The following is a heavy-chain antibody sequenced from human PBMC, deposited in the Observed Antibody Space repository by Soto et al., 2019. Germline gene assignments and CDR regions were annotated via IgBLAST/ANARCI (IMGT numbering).Heavy chain of an antibody. J-gene: IGHJ6*02. CDR1: GYTFTGYY. Sequence: ASVKVSCKASGYTFTGYYMHWVRQAPGQGLEWMGWINPNSGGTNYAQKFQGWVTMTRDTSISTAYMELSRLRSDDTAVYYCAIAMLASHGSYGMDVWGQGTTVTVSS. D-gene: IGHD5-18*01. CDR3: AIAMLASHGSYGMDV. V-gene: IGHV1-2*04. CDR2: INPNSGGT.